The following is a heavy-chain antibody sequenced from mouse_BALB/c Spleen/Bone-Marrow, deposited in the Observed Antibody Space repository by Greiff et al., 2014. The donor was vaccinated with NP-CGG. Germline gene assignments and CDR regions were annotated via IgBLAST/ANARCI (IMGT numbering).Heavy chain of an antibody. V-gene: IGHV1-80*01. CDR1: GYAFSNYW. CDR2: IFPGDGDT. D-gene: IGHD2-2*01. Sequence: ESGAELMRPGSSVKISCKASGYAFSNYWMNWVKQRPGQGLEWIGQIFPGDGDTNYNGKFKGKATLTADKSSNTAYMQHNSLPSDDSAVYFCAGSTYGYDVYFDYWGLGTTLTVSS. CDR3: AGSTYGYDVYFDY. J-gene: IGHJ2*01.